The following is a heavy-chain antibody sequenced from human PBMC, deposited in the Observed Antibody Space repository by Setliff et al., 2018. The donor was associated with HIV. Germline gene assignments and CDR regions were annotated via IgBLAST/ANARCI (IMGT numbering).Heavy chain of an antibody. D-gene: IGHD3-22*01. Sequence: GGSLRLSCAATGFSVSSSYLSWVRQAPGKGLEWVSIAYSDDSPYYTDSVKGRFTISRDNSKDTLYLQMNSLRAEDTAVYYCAKNDNYYYYYMDVWGKGTTVTVSS. CDR1: GFSVSSSY. V-gene: IGHV3-53*01. CDR3: AKNDNYYYYYMDV. J-gene: IGHJ6*03. CDR2: AYSDDSP.